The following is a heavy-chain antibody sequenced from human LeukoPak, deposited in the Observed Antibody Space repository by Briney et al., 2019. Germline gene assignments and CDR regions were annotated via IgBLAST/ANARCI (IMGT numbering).Heavy chain of an antibody. CDR2: ISGSGGST. V-gene: IGHV3-23*01. CDR3: AKALAPRYGYCSSTSCPDY. Sequence: GGSLRLSCAASGFTFSSYAMSWVRQAPGKGLEWVSAISGSGGSTYYADSVKGRFTISRDNSKNTPYLQMNSLRAEDTAVYYCAKALAPRYGYCSSTSCPDYWGQGTLVTVSS. J-gene: IGHJ4*02. CDR1: GFTFSSYA. D-gene: IGHD2-2*01.